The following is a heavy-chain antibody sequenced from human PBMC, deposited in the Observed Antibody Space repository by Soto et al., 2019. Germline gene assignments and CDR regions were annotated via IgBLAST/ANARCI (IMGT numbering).Heavy chain of an antibody. D-gene: IGHD6-19*01. CDR2: INAGNGNT. Sequence: ASVKVSCKASGYTFTSYAMHWVRQAPGQRLEWMGWINAGNGNTKYSQKFQGRVTITRDTSASTAYMELRSLRSDDTAVYYCARDLGSSGPTAGFDYWGQGTLVTVS. J-gene: IGHJ4*02. V-gene: IGHV1-3*01. CDR3: ARDLGSSGPTAGFDY. CDR1: GYTFTSYA.